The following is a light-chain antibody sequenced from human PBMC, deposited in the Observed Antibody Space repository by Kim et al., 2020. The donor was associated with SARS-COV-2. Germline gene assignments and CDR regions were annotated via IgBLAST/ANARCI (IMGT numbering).Light chain of an antibody. Sequence: ASVGDTFPITCRASQVISNSLAWFKPKPGTAPKSLIYDASRVQSGVPSRFSGSGSGTDFTLTISSLQPEDFATYYCQQYNSYPRTFGQGTKVDIQ. J-gene: IGKJ1*01. CDR1: QVISNS. V-gene: IGKV1-16*01. CDR3: QQYNSYPRT. CDR2: DAS.